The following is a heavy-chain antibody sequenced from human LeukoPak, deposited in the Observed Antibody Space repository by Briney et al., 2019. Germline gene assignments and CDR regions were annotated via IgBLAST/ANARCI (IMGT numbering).Heavy chain of an antibody. V-gene: IGHV3-30-3*01. J-gene: IGHJ4*02. CDR3: ARGGGGYVGFDY. CDR1: GFTFSSYA. D-gene: IGHD5-12*01. CDR2: ISYDGSNK. Sequence: PGRSLRLSCAASGFTFSSYAMNWVRQAPGKGLEWVALISYDGSNKNYADSVKGRFTISRDNSKNTLYLQMNSLRAEDTAVYHCARGGGGYVGFDYWGQGTLVTVSS.